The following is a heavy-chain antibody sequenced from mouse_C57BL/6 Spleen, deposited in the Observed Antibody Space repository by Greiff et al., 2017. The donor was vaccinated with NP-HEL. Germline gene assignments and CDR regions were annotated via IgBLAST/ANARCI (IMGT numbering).Heavy chain of an antibody. Sequence: QVQLQQSGPELVKPGASVKISCKASGYAFSSSWMNWVKQRPGKGLEWIGRIYPGDGDTNYNGKFKGKATLTADKSSSTAYMQLSSLTSEDSAVYFCARRFRGYFDVWGTGTTVTVSS. D-gene: IGHD3-1*01. CDR1: GYAFSSSW. CDR3: ARRFRGYFDV. V-gene: IGHV1-82*01. CDR2: IYPGDGDT. J-gene: IGHJ1*03.